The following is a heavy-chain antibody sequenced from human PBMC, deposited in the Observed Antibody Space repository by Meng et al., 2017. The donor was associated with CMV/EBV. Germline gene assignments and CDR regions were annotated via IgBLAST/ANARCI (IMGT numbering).Heavy chain of an antibody. CDR3: AKELYYYDSSGYGPPFDY. CDR2: INPNSGGT. J-gene: IGHJ4*02. V-gene: IGHV1-2*02. CDR1: GYTFTGYY. Sequence: QVRLVQSGAGVKKPGASVTVSCKASGYTFTGYYMNWVRQAPGQGLEWMGGINPNSGGTNYAQKCQGRVTMTRDTAISTAYMELSRLRSDDTAVYYCAKELYYYDSSGYGPPFDYWGQGTLVTVSS. D-gene: IGHD3-22*01.